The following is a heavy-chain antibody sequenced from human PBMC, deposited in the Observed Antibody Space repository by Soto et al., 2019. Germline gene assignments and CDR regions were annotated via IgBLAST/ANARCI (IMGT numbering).Heavy chain of an antibody. CDR1: GFTISSYG. V-gene: IGHV3-7*01. D-gene: IGHD2-15*01. CDR2: IRQDGSEK. J-gene: IGHJ4*02. CDR3: ARGGGNFDY. Sequence: GGSLRLSCGASGFTISSYGICWVRRAGGTGLEWVANIRQDGSEKYYVDSEKGRFTISRDKAKNSLYLKMNSLRGEEMAVYYCARGGGNFDYWGQGIMVTVSS.